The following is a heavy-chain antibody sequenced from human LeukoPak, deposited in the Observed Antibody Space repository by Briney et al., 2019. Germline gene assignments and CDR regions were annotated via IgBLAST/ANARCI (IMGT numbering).Heavy chain of an antibody. CDR2: ISGGSA. J-gene: IGHJ6*03. Sequence: GGSLRLSCAASGFTFSSYAMSWVRLAPGKGLEWVSAISGGSADYADSVKGRFSISIDNSKNTLYLQMNSLRAEDTAVYYCAKDRSSRYDFWSGSFSHYYYYYMDVWGKGTTVTVSS. CDR1: GFTFSSYA. V-gene: IGHV3-23*01. CDR3: AKDRSSRYDFWSGSFSHYYYYYMDV. D-gene: IGHD3-3*01.